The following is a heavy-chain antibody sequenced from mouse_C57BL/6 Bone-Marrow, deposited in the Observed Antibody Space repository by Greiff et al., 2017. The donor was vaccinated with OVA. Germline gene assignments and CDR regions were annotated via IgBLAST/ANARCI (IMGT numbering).Heavy chain of an antibody. CDR1: GFNIKNTY. D-gene: IGHD1-1*01. CDR2: IDPANDNT. V-gene: IGHV14-3*01. Sequence: VQLKESVAELVRPGASVKLSCTASGFNIKNTYMHWVKQRPEQGLEWIGRIDPANDNTKYAPKFQGKATMTADTSSNTAYLQLSSLSSDDTAVYCCARGNFGSSFYAMDYWGQGTSVTVSS. CDR3: ARGNFGSSFYAMDY. J-gene: IGHJ4*01.